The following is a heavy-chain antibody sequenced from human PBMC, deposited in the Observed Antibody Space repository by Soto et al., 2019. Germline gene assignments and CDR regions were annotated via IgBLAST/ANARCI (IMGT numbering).Heavy chain of an antibody. CDR3: ARILYDSSGYYFPG. V-gene: IGHV1-69*13. CDR2: IIPIFGTA. Sequence: GASVKVSCKASGGTFSSYAISWVRQAPGQGLEWMGGIIPIFGTANYAQKFQGRVTITADESTSTAYMELSSLRSEDTAAYYCARILYDSSGYYFPGWGQGTLVTVSS. J-gene: IGHJ4*02. D-gene: IGHD3-22*01. CDR1: GGTFSSYA.